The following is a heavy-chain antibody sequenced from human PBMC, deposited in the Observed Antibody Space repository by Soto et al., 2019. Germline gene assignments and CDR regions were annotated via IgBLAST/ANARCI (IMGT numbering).Heavy chain of an antibody. CDR2: IYYSGST. CDR1: GGSISSGDYY. V-gene: IGHV4-30-4*01. D-gene: IGHD3-3*01. Sequence: SETLSLTCTVSGGSISSGDYYWSWIRQPPGKGLEWIGYIYYSGSTYYNPSLKSRVTISVDTSKNQFSLKLSSVTAADTAVYYCARGGYDFSYYYYYGMDVRGQGTTVTVSS. J-gene: IGHJ6*02. CDR3: ARGGYDFSYYYYYGMDV.